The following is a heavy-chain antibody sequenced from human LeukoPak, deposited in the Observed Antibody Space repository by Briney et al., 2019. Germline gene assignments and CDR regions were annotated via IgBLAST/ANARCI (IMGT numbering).Heavy chain of an antibody. V-gene: IGHV1-69*01. CDR3: ARDEVVATRPTSGIYGMDV. D-gene: IGHD5-12*01. Sequence: GSSVKVSCKASGGTFSSYAISWVRQAPGQGLERMGGIIPIFGTANYAQKFQGRVTITADESTSTAYMELSSLRSEDTAVYYCARDEVVATRPTSGIYGMDVWGQGTTVTVSS. CDR2: IIPIFGTA. J-gene: IGHJ6*02. CDR1: GGTFSSYA.